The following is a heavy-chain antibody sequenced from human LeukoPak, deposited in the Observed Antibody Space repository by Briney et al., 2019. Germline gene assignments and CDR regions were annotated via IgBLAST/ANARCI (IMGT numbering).Heavy chain of an antibody. Sequence: GESLKTSCKTSGYTFAYYWIAWLRPMPGKGLEWLGIIYPGDSDTRYSPSFQGQVTISADKTISTAYLQWSSLKASDTAMYYCARHSQYYYGSGSYLRRKHYYMDVWGKGTTVTISS. J-gene: IGHJ6*03. V-gene: IGHV5-51*01. CDR1: GYTFAYYW. D-gene: IGHD3-10*01. CDR3: ARHSQYYYGSGSYLRRKHYYMDV. CDR2: IYPGDSDT.